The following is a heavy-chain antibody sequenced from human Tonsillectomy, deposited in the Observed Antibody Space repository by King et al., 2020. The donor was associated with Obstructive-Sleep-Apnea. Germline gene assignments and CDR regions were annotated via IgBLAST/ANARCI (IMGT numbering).Heavy chain of an antibody. Sequence: QLVQSGAEVKKPGASVKVSCKASGYTFSNYGISWVRKAPGQGLEWMGWISANNGNTIYAQKLQGRVTMTTDTSTSTAYLELRSLRSDDTAVYYCAREEDMIRGSIYCYYYGMDVWGQGTTVTVSS. CDR1: GYTFSNYG. CDR2: ISANNGNT. D-gene: IGHD3-10*01. J-gene: IGHJ6*02. V-gene: IGHV1-18*01. CDR3: AREEDMIRGSIYCYYYGMDV.